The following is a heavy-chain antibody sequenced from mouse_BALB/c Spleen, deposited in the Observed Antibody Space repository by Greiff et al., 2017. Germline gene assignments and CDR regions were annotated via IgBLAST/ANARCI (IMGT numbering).Heavy chain of an antibody. V-gene: IGHV5-12-2*01. J-gene: IGHJ3*01. Sequence: EVQVVESGGGLVQPGGSLKLSCAASGFTFSSYTMSWVRQTPEKRLEWVAYISNGGGSTYYPDTVKGRFTISRDNAKNTLYLQMSSLKSEDTAMYYCARHEGRSWFAYWGQGTLVTVSA. CDR1: GFTFSSYT. CDR2: ISNGGGST. CDR3: ARHEGRSWFAY.